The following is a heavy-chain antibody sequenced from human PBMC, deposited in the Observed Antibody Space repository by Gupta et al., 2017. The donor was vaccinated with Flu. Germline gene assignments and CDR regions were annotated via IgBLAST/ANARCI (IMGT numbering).Heavy chain of an antibody. CDR1: D. D-gene: IGHD6-13*01. CDR3: ARGVAAGGSWDYYYMDV. V-gene: IGHV3-13*01. J-gene: IGHJ6*03. CDR2: IGTAGDT. Sequence: DMHWVREATGKGLEWVSAIGTAGDTYYPGSVKGRFAISRENAKNSLFLQMNGLRAGDTAVYYCARGVAAGGSWDYYYMDVWVKGTTVTVSS.